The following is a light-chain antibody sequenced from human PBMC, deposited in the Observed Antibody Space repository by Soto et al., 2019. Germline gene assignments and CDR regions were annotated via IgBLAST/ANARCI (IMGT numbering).Light chain of an antibody. Sequence: QSALTQPASVSGSPGQSITISCTGTSSDIGAYNYVSWYQHHPGKGPKLVIYDVSHRPSGVSNRFSGSKSGNTASLTISGLQAEDEADYYCSSYASSTTVFGGGTKLTVL. CDR1: SSDIGAYNY. J-gene: IGLJ2*01. CDR3: SSYASSTTV. CDR2: DVS. V-gene: IGLV2-14*03.